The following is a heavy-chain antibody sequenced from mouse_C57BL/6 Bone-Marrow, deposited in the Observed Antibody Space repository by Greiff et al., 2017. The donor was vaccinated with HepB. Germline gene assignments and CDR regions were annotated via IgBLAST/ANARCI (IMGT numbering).Heavy chain of an antibody. D-gene: IGHD1-1*01. Sequence: VQLKESGPVLVKPGASVKMSCKASGYTFTDYYMNWVKQSHGKSLEWIGVINPYNGGTSYNQKFKGKATLTVDKSSSTAYMELNSLTSEDSAVYYCARDTTVGDYWGRGTTLTVSS. CDR3: ARDTTVGDY. CDR1: GYTFTDYY. CDR2: INPYNGGT. V-gene: IGHV1-19*01. J-gene: IGHJ2*01.